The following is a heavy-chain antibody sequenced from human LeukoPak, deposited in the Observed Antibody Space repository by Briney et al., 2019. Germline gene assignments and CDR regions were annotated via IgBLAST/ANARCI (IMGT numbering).Heavy chain of an antibody. CDR2: ISHDGNDQ. CDR3: ARDRDCSRTSCFNAFDV. J-gene: IGHJ3*01. V-gene: IGHV3-30*04. Sequence: GSLRLSCAASGFTFSTYEMHWVRQAAGRVLEWGAVISHDGNDQYYEDSVKGRFTISRDNSKNALYLQMNSLRLEDTAVYYCARDRDCSRTSCFNAFDVWGQGTMAIVSS. CDR1: GFTFSTYE. D-gene: IGHD2-2*01.